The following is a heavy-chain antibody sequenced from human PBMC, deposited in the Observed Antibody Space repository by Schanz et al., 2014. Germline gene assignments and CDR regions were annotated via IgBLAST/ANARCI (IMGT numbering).Heavy chain of an antibody. Sequence: QGQLVESGGGVVQPGKSLRLSCATSGFIFRSFGIHWVRQAPGKGLEWVAVIWSDGTNEYYADSVKGRFTISGDSSKYTVYLQMNSQRADDKDVYYCEKGAYYYKYRDDWGNGTTDTDS. V-gene: IGHV3-33*06. J-gene: IGHJ6*03. CDR1: GFIFRSFG. CDR3: EKGAYYYKYRDD. CDR2: IWSDGTNE. D-gene: IGHD3-16*01.